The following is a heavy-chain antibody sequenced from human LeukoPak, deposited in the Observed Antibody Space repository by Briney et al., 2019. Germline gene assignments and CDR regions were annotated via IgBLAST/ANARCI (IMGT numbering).Heavy chain of an antibody. CDR3: ATWVFSSGWYSFDY. V-gene: IGHV4-4*07. J-gene: IGHJ4*02. D-gene: IGHD6-19*01. CDR2: IHTSGST. CDR1: GGFISRYY. Sequence: NPSETLSLTCSVSGGFISRYYWSWIRQPAGKGLEWIGRIHTSGSTNYNPSLKSRVTMSVDTSKNQFSLKLSSVTAADTAVYYCATWVFSSGWYSFDYWGQGTLVTVSS.